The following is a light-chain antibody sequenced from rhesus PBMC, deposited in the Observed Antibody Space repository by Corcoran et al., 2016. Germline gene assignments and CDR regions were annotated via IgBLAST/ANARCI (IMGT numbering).Light chain of an antibody. Sequence: AAPTQSPSVSGSAGQSVTISCSGTSSDIGFFNAVSWYQQHPGKAPQLLIYQVNKRPSGVSARFSASKSGNTASLTISGLHSEDEADYYCSSYAGSGNIVFGTGTRVTVL. V-gene: IGLV2-19*02. CDR2: QVN. CDR3: SSYAGSGNIV. CDR1: SSDIGFFNA. J-gene: IGLJ1*01.